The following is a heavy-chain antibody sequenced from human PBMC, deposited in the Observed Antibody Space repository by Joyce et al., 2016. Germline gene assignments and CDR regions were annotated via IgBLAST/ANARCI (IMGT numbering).Heavy chain of an antibody. V-gene: IGHV3-21*01. Sequence: EEQLVESGGGLVKPGGSLRLSCSASGFNFRGYTLNWVRQAQWKGLEGVSSISTSSNYIYYADSGKGRFTISRDDAKNALYLQMNNLRAEDTAVYYCASLWAPGYCTTTSCQGWVDPWGQGTLVTVSS. J-gene: IGHJ5*02. CDR1: GFNFRGYT. CDR3: ASLWAPGYCTTTSCQGWVDP. D-gene: IGHD2-2*03. CDR2: ISTSSNYI.